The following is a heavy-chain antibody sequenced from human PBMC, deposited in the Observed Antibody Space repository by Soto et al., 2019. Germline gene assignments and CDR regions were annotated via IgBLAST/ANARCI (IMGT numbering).Heavy chain of an antibody. D-gene: IGHD6-19*01. J-gene: IGHJ6*02. V-gene: IGHV3-23*01. CDR3: AKGQEQWLVQDYYYGMDV. CDR1: GFTFSSYA. CDR2: ISGSGGST. Sequence: EVQLLESGGGLVQPGGSLRLSCAASGFTFSSYAMSWVRQAPGKGLEWVSAISGSGGSTYYADSVKGRFTISRDNSKNTLYLQMNSLRAEDTAVYYCAKGQEQWLVQDYYYGMDVWGQGTTVTVSS.